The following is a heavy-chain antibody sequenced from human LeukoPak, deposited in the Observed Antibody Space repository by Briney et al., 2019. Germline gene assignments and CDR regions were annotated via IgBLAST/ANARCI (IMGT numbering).Heavy chain of an antibody. Sequence: GGSLRLSCAASGFTFSSYWMSWVRQAPGKGLEWVANIKQDGSEKYYVDSVKGRFTISRDNAKNSLYLQMNSLRAEDTAVYYCARVRWGGLYYFDYWGQGTLVTVSS. CDR1: GFTFSSYW. CDR3: ARVRWGGLYYFDY. CDR2: IKQDGSEK. J-gene: IGHJ4*02. V-gene: IGHV3-7*01. D-gene: IGHD3-16*01.